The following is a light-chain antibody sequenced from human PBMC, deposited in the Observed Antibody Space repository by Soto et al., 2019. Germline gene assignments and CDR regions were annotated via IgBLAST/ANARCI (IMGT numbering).Light chain of an antibody. Sequence: QSALTQPPSASGSPGQSVTISCTGTSSDVGDYNYVSWYQQHPGKAPKLLIYEVTKRPSGVPDRFSGSKSGNTASLTVSGLQADDEAEYYCCSNAGSHYYVFGTGTKLTVL. V-gene: IGLV2-8*01. CDR3: CSNAGSHYYV. CDR2: EVT. CDR1: SSDVGDYNY. J-gene: IGLJ1*01.